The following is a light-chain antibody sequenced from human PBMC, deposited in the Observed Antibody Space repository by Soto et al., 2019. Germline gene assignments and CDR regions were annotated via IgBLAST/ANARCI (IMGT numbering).Light chain of an antibody. CDR1: HNVCSNY. CDR3: QQSGSIWT. CDR2: ATS. J-gene: IGKJ1*01. V-gene: IGKV3-20*01. Sequence: EIVLTQSPGTLSLSPGERATLSCRASHNVCSNYLAWYQHKGGQAPRLLIYATSRRPTGIPDRFGDSGSGTEFTLTISRLEPEDFAVYYWQQSGSIWTFGQGTKVEIK.